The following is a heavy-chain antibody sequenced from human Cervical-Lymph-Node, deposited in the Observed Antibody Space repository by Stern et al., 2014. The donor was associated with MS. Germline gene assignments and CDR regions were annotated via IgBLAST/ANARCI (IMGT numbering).Heavy chain of an antibody. CDR2: IYTNGRT. CDR3: ARGVGYCSSTSCYADFKH. V-gene: IGHV4-61*02. D-gene: IGHD2-2*01. Sequence: QLQLQESGPGLVKPSQTLSLTCTVSGDSISSGDYYWNWIRQPAGKGLEWIGRIYTNGRTDYNPSLKSRITISLDTSQNQLSLKLGSVTAADTAVYYCARGVGYCSSTSCYADFKHWGQGTLVTVSS. J-gene: IGHJ1*01. CDR1: GDSISSGDYY.